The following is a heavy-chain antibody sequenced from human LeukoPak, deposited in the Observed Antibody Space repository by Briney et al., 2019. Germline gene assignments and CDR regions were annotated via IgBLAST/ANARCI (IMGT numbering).Heavy chain of an antibody. CDR3: ARRAKGSGYSYGWYYFDY. Sequence: QSGGSLRLSCAAAGFTFSSYAMHWVRQAPGKGLEWVAFISYDGSNKYYADSVKGRFTISRDNSKNTLYLQMNSLRAEDTAVYYCARRAKGSGYSYGWYYFDYWGQGTLVTVSS. J-gene: IGHJ4*02. D-gene: IGHD5-18*01. CDR1: GFTFSSYA. V-gene: IGHV3-30-3*01. CDR2: ISYDGSNK.